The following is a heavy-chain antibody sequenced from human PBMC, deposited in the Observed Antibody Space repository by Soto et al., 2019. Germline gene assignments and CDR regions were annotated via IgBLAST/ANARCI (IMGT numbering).Heavy chain of an antibody. D-gene: IGHD1-26*01. CDR2: ISGSGGST. V-gene: IGHV3-23*01. J-gene: IGHJ4*02. CDR1: GFTFSSYA. CDR3: ARDIDWYSNSSGFDN. Sequence: EVQLLESGGGLVQPGGSLRLSCAASGFTFSSYAMSWVRQAPGKGLEWVSAISGSGGSTYYADSVKGRFTISRDNSKNTLYLQMNSLRAEDTAVYYCARDIDWYSNSSGFDNWGQGTLVTVSS.